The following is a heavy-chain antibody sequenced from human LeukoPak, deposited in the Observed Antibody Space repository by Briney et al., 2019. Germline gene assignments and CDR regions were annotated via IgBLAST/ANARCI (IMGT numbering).Heavy chain of an antibody. D-gene: IGHD2-15*01. CDR2: MNPNSGNT. CDR3: ARDGRRYCSGGSCYYMDV. CDR1: GYTFTSYD. Sequence: ASVKVSCKASGYTFTSYDINWVRQATGQGLEWMGWMNPNSGNTNYAQKLQGRVTMTTDTSTSTAYMELRSLRSDDTAVYYCARDGRRYCSGGSCYYMDVWGKGTTVTVSS. J-gene: IGHJ6*03. V-gene: IGHV1-18*01.